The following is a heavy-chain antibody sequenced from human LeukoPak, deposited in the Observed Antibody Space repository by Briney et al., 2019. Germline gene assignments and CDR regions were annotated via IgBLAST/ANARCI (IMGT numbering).Heavy chain of an antibody. J-gene: IGHJ2*01. CDR3: ARGAFDL. Sequence: PSETLFLTCTVSGGSISSSNSYWGWIRQPPGQGLEWIGTVFNPSLKSRVTISMDTSKNQFSLNLTSVTAADTAVYYCARGAFDLWGRGTLVTVSS. CDR1: GGSISSSNSY. V-gene: IGHV4-39*07. CDR2: V.